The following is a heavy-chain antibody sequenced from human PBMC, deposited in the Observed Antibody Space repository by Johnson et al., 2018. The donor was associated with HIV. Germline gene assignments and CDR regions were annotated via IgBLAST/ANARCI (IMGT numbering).Heavy chain of an antibody. J-gene: IGHJ3*02. CDR2: IKQDGSEK. CDR1: GFTFSSYW. V-gene: IGHV3-7*01. D-gene: IGHD6-13*01. CDR3: ARAIAAAGTVGVDAFDI. Sequence: VQLVESGGGLVQPGGSLRLSCAASGFTFSSYWMSWVRQAPGKGLAWVANIKQDGSEKYYVDFVKGRSPISRDNAKNSLYLQMNSLRAEDTAVYYCARAIAAAGTVGVDAFDIWGQGTMVTVSS.